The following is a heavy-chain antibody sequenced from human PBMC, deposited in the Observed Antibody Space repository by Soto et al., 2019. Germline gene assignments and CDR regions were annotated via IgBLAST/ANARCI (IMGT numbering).Heavy chain of an antibody. CDR3: ARLQFGEGFDY. CDR2: ITHGGST. J-gene: IGHJ4*02. CDR1: SGSFSGYY. Sequence: SETLSLTCAVSSGSFSGYYYSWIRQSPGKGLEWIGEITHGGSTTYSPSLKSRVTMSLDTSKNQFSLNMTSMTAADTAVYYCARLQFGEGFDYWGQGALVTVSS. D-gene: IGHD3-10*01. V-gene: IGHV4-34*01.